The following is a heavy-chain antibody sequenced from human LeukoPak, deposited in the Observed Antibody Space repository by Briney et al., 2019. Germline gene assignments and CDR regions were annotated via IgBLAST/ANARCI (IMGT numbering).Heavy chain of an antibody. D-gene: IGHD3-10*01. CDR2: ISSNGDGA. J-gene: IGHJ5*02. Sequence: GGSLRLSCSVSGFTFSSYAMHWVRQAPGKGLEYVSVISSNGDGAYYADSVKGRFTISRDNSKNTLYLQMSSLRAEDTAVYYCVKALGTYYYGSGSPWGQGTLVTVSS. CDR1: GFTFSSYA. V-gene: IGHV3-64D*09. CDR3: VKALGTYYYGSGSP.